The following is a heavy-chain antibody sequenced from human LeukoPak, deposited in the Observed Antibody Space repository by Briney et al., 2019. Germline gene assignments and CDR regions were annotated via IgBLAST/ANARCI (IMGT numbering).Heavy chain of an antibody. J-gene: IGHJ6*03. CDR1: GLTFNKYG. D-gene: IGHD1-26*01. CDR3: VKWDENYYSMDV. CDR2: ISGSGGGT. Sequence: GGSLRLSCEASGLTFNKYGVSWVRQAPGQGLEWVSNISGSGGGTHYASSVKDRAAISRDNSKNTVYLQINGLRAEDTAVYFCVKWDENYYSMDVWGRGTTVTVSS. V-gene: IGHV3-23*01.